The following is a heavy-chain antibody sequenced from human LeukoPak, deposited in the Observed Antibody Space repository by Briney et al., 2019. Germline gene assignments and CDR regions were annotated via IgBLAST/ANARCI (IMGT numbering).Heavy chain of an antibody. CDR3: ARSGYYGSGRYYYYYMDV. Sequence: ASVKVSCKASGYTFTSYGISWVRQAPGQGLEWMGWISAYNGNTNYAQKLLGRVTMTTDTSTSTAYMELRSLRSDDTAVYYCARSGYYGSGRYYYYYMDVWGKGTTVTVSS. J-gene: IGHJ6*03. V-gene: IGHV1-18*01. CDR1: GYTFTSYG. D-gene: IGHD3-10*01. CDR2: ISAYNGNT.